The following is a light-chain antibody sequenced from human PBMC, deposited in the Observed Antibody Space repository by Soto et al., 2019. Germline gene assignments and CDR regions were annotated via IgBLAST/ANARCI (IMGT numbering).Light chain of an antibody. CDR3: CSYAGNSLGV. CDR1: SSDVGGYNY. Sequence: QSVLTQPRSVSGSPGQSVTISCTGTSSDVGGYNYVSWYQQHPGKAPKLMIYDVSKWPSGVPDRFSGSKSGNTASLTISGLQAEDEADYYCCSYAGNSLGVFGRGTQLTVL. J-gene: IGLJ3*02. V-gene: IGLV2-11*01. CDR2: DVS.